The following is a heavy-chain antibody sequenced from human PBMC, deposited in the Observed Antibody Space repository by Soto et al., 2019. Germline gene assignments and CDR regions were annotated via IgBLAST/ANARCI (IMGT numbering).Heavy chain of an antibody. V-gene: IGHV3-30-3*01. CDR2: ISYDGSNK. CDR3: ARDLSRGITMIALEIHY. Sequence: QVQLVESGGGVVQPGRSLRLSCEASGFTFSTYAMHWVLQAPGKGLELVAIISYDGSNKYYAESVKGRFTISRDNPKNTVYLQMSSLRAEDTAVYFCARDLSRGITMIALEIHYWGQGTLVTVSS. CDR1: GFTFSTYA. J-gene: IGHJ4*02. D-gene: IGHD3-22*01.